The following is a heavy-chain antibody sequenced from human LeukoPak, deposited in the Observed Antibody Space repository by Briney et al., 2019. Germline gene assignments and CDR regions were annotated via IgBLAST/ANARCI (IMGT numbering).Heavy chain of an antibody. CDR1: GFSFSSYG. J-gene: IGHJ4*02. Sequence: GALRLSCTASGFSFSSYGMHWVRQAPSKGLEGVAFIRSDGNNQYYADSAKGRFTISRDRSKTTVYLELNRLTPDDTAVFYCARELGGMTAPPVFGHWGQGTLVTVSS. CDR2: IRSDGNNQ. CDR3: ARELGGMTAPPVFGH. D-gene: IGHD6-13*01. V-gene: IGHV3-30*02.